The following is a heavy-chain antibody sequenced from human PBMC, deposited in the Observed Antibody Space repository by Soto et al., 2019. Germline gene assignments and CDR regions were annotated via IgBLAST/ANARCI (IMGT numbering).Heavy chain of an antibody. J-gene: IGHJ4*02. CDR3: ARHRVGGLYYDSSGYYFDY. CDR1: GGSISSGGYS. D-gene: IGHD3-22*01. Sequence: SETLSLTCALSGGSISSGGYSWSWIRQPPGKGLEWIGYIYHSGSTYYNPSLKSRVTISVDTSKNQFSLKLSSVTAADTAVYYCARHRVGGLYYDSSGYYFDYWGQGTLVTVS. CDR2: IYHSGST. V-gene: IGHV4-30-2*03.